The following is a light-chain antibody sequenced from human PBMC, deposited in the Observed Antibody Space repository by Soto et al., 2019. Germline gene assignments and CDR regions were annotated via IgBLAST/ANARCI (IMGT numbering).Light chain of an antibody. CDR3: LQDYNYPWT. J-gene: IGKJ1*01. CDR1: QGIRND. V-gene: IGKV1-6*01. CDR2: AAS. Sequence: AIQMTQSPSSLSASVGDRVTITCRASQGIRNDLGWYQQKPGKAPKLLIYAASSLESGVPSRFSGSGSGTDFTLTISSLQPEDFATYYGLQDYNYPWTFGQGTKVEIK.